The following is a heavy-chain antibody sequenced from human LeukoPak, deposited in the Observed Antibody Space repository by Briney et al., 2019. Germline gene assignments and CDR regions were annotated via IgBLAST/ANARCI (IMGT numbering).Heavy chain of an antibody. CDR2: ISSDSSTI. CDR1: GFTFSTYS. CDR3: ARDLSSRGYTYGTPAFTFDI. J-gene: IGHJ3*02. D-gene: IGHD5-18*01. V-gene: IGHV3-48*01. Sequence: GGSLRLSCAASGFTFSTYSINWVRQAPGKGLEWVSYISSDSSTIYYAGSLKGRFTISRDNAKNSLSLLMNSLRAEDTAVYYCARDLSSRGYTYGTPAFTFDIWGQGTMVTVSS.